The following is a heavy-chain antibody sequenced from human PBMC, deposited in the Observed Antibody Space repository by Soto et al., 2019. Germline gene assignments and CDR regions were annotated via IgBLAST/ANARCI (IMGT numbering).Heavy chain of an antibody. CDR3: ASLSGQGFPYYFDY. Sequence: SVKVSCKASGGTFSSYAISWVRQAPGQGLEWMGGITPIFGTANYAQKFQGRVTITADKSTSTAYMELSSLRSEDTAVYYCASLSGQGFPYYFDYWGQGTLVTVSS. CDR2: ITPIFGTA. V-gene: IGHV1-69*06. J-gene: IGHJ4*02. D-gene: IGHD6-25*01. CDR1: GGTFSSYA.